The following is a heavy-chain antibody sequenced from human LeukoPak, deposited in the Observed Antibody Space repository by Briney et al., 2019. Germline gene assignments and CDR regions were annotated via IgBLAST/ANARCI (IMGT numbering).Heavy chain of an antibody. Sequence: GGSLRLSCAASEFTFGNFAMSWVRQAPGKGLEWVSYIRGGGAGALYADSVKGRFTVSRDNSRRTLYLQMNSLRVEDTAVYYCAKCAQSYGNDAFDLCGPGTMVTVSS. CDR2: IRGGGAGA. CDR1: EFTFGNFA. D-gene: IGHD3-16*01. J-gene: IGHJ3*01. V-gene: IGHV3-23*01. CDR3: AKCAQSYGNDAFDL.